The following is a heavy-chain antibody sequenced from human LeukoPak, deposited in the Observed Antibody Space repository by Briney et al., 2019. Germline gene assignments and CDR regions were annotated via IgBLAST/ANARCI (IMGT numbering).Heavy chain of an antibody. D-gene: IGHD1-20*01. CDR2: IYTSGST. Sequence: SETLSFTCTVSGGSISSYYWSWIRQPPGKGLEWIGYIYTSGSTNYNPSLKSRVTISVDTSKNQFSLKLSSVTAADTAVYYCARHPPNWNDIDAFDIWGQGTMVTVSS. J-gene: IGHJ3*02. CDR1: GGSISSYY. CDR3: ARHPPNWNDIDAFDI. V-gene: IGHV4-4*09.